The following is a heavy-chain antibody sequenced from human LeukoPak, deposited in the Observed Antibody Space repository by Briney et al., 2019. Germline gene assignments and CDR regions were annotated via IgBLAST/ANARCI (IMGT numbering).Heavy chain of an antibody. V-gene: IGHV3-48*01. CDR1: GFTFSSYN. J-gene: IGHJ4*02. D-gene: IGHD3-10*01. CDR2: ISPTSTI. CDR3: AREFRGAHFDL. Sequence: GGSLRLSCAASGFTFSSYNMNWIRQAPGEGLELVSYISPTSTIFYADSVRGRFTISRDNVKNSLYLQMNSLRVEDTAVYYCAREFRGAHFDLWGQGTLVTVSA.